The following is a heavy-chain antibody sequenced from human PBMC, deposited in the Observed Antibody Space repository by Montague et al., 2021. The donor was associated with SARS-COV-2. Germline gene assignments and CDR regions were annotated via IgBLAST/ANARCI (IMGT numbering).Heavy chain of an antibody. CDR3: ARFETSKFYSSGMDV. CDR2: ISSESAYI. J-gene: IGHJ6*02. CDR1: GFTFSSIS. V-gene: IGHV3-21*01. Sequence: SLRLSCAASGFTFSSISMNWVRQAPGKRLEWVSSISSESAYIVYAESVRGRFTISRVSAQNLLYLQMNSLRAEDTAVYYCARFETSKFYSSGMDVWGQGTTVTVSS. D-gene: IGHD2-15*01.